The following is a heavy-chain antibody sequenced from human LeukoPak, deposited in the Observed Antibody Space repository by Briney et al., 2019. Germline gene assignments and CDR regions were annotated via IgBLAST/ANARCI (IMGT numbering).Heavy chain of an antibody. CDR3: ARGGPAAGRFDY. CDR2: ISSSGSTI. CDR1: GFTFSSYE. V-gene: IGHV3-48*03. Sequence: GGSLRLSCATSGFTFSSYEMNWVRQAPGKGLEWVSYISSSGSTIYYADSVKGRFTISRDNSKNTLYLQMNSLRAEDTAVYYCARGGPAAGRFDYWGQGTLVTVSS. D-gene: IGHD6-13*01. J-gene: IGHJ4*02.